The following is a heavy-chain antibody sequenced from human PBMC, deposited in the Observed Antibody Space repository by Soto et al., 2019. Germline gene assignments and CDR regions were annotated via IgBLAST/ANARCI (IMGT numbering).Heavy chain of an antibody. CDR3: ASVPCSGYYFFDY. CDR1: GGSISSGGYS. Sequence: QLQLQESGSGLVKPSQTLSLTCAVSGGSISSGGYSWSWIRQPPGKGLEWIGYIDHSGSTYYNPSLKSRVTISVDRSKNQFSLKLSSVTAADTAVYYCASVPCSGYYFFDYWGQGTLVTVSS. CDR2: IDHSGST. J-gene: IGHJ4*02. D-gene: IGHD3-22*01. V-gene: IGHV4-30-2*01.